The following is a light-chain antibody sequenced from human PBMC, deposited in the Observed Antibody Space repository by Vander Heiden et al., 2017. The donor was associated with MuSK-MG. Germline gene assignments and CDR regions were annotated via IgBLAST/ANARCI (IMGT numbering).Light chain of an antibody. CDR2: WAS. Sequence: DIVMTQSPDSLAVSLGERATINCKSSQSVLYSSNNKNYLAWYQQKPGQPPKLLIYWASTRESGVPDRFSGSGSGTDFTLTISSLQAEDVAVYYCQQEDSTHYTFGQGTKVEIK. J-gene: IGKJ2*01. CDR3: QQEDSTHYT. CDR1: QSVLYSSNNKNY. V-gene: IGKV4-1*01.